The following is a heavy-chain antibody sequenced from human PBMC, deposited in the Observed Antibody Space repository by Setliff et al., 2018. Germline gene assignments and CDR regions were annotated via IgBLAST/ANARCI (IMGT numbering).Heavy chain of an antibody. V-gene: IGHV4-34*01. CDR3: ATDRVVPAAPRQRYYFDY. CDR1: GGSFSGYY. CDR2: INHSGST. J-gene: IGHJ4*02. Sequence: PSETLSLTCAIYGGSFSGYYWSWIRQPPGKGLEWIGEINHSGSTNYNASLKSRVTISVDTSKNQFSLKLSSVTAADTAVYYRATDRVVPAAPRQRYYFDYWGQGTLVTVSS. D-gene: IGHD2-2*01.